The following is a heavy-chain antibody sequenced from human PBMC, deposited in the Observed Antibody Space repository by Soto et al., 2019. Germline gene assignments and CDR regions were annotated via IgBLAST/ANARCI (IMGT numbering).Heavy chain of an antibody. CDR1: GGSVSSGSYY. J-gene: IGHJ5*02. D-gene: IGHD3-10*01. CDR3: ARGEGYYYGSGSSRPFGWFDP. V-gene: IGHV4-61*01. CDR2: IYYSGST. Sequence: QVQLQESGPGLVKPSETLSLTCTVSGGSVSSGSYYWSWIRQPPGKGLEWTGYIYYSGSTNYNPSRKSRVTISVDTSKNQFSLKLSSVTAADTAVYYCARGEGYYYGSGSSRPFGWFDPWGQGTLVTVSS.